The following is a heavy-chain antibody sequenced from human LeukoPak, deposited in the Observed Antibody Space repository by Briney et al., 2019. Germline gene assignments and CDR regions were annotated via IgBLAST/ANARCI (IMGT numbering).Heavy chain of an antibody. CDR2: FDREDGET. CDR1: GYTLNELS. D-gene: IGHD4-17*01. Sequence: ASVKVSCKVSGYTLNELSMHWVRQAPGKGLEWMGGFDREDGETIYAQKFQGRVTMTEDTSTDTAYMELSSLRFEDTAVYYCATESTTVNSPGAFDIWGQGTMVTVSS. V-gene: IGHV1-24*01. CDR3: ATESTTVNSPGAFDI. J-gene: IGHJ3*02.